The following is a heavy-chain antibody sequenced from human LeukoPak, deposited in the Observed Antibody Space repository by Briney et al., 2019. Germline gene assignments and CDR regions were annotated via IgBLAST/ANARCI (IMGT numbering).Heavy chain of an antibody. J-gene: IGHJ4*02. D-gene: IGHD3-22*01. CDR1: GFTFSSYA. CDR2: ISGSGGHT. V-gene: IGHV3-23*01. CDR3: AKFRYHSNDNNYLDFNY. Sequence: GGSLRLSCAASGFTFSSYAMGWVRQAPGKGPEWVSSISGSGGHTYFADSVQGRFTISRDNSKNTLDLQMNSLKVEDTAVYYCAKFRYHSNDNNYLDFNYWGQGTLVTVSS.